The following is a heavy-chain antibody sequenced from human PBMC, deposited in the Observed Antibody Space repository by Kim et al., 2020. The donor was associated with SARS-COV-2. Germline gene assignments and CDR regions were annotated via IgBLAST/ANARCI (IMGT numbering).Heavy chain of an antibody. Sequence: SETLSLTCTVSGGSISSYYWSWIRQPPGKGLEWIGYIYYSGSTNYNPSLKSRVTISVDTSKNQFSLKLSSVTAADTAVYYCARGGEYYDSSGYPRDWGQGTMVTVSS. CDR3: ARGGEYYDSSGYPRD. CDR1: GGSISSYY. D-gene: IGHD3-22*01. V-gene: IGHV4-59*01. CDR2: IYYSGST. J-gene: IGHJ3*01.